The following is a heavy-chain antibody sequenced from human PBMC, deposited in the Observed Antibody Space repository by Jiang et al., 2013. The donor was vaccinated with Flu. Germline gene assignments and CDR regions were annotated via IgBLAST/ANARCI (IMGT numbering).Heavy chain of an antibody. CDR3: ASLWGGYSGYDFDY. Sequence: LLKPSETLSLTCTVSGGSISSYYWSWIRQPPGKGLEWIGYIYYSGSTNYNPSLKSRVTISVDTSKNQFSLKLSSVTAADTAVYYCASLWGGYSGYDFDYWGQGTLVTVSS. CDR1: GGSISSYY. D-gene: IGHD5-12*01. J-gene: IGHJ4*02. V-gene: IGHV4-59*13. CDR2: IYYSGST.